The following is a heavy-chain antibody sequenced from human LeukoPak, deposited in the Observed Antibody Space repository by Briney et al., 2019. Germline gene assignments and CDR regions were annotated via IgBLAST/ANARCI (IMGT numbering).Heavy chain of an antibody. J-gene: IGHJ4*02. CDR3: ARHNLYYDSSGDYV. V-gene: IGHV4-39*01. CDR2: ISYSGNT. D-gene: IGHD3-22*01. CDR1: GGSISSSSYY. Sequence: PSETLSLTCTVSGGSISSSSYYWGWIRQPPGKGLEWIGSISYSGNTYYNPYNPSLESRVTISEDTSRNQFSLRLSSVTAADTAVYYCARHNLYYDSSGDYVWGQGTLVTVSS.